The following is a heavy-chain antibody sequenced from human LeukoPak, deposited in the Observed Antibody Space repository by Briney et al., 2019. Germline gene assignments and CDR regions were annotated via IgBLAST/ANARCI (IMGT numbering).Heavy chain of an antibody. CDR1: GYTFTSYS. CDR3: AKTVFTNYNILTGYFDY. Sequence: GASVKVSCKASGYTFTSYSITWVRQAPGQGLEWMGWISPYNGNTNYAQKLQVRVTMTTDTSTSTAYMELRSLRSDDTAMYYCAKTVFTNYNILTGYFDYWGQGTLVTVSS. V-gene: IGHV1-18*01. CDR2: ISPYNGNT. D-gene: IGHD3-9*01. J-gene: IGHJ4*02.